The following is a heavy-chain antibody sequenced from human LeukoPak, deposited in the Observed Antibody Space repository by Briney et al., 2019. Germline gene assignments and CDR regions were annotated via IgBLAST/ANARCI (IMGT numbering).Heavy chain of an antibody. V-gene: IGHV1-3*01. J-gene: IGHJ4*02. CDR1: GYTFTSYA. Sequence: WASVNVSCTASGYTFTSYAIHWVRQAPGQRLEWMGWISAGNGNTKYSQNFQGRVTFISNTSATTAFMELSSLRSEDAAVNYCARDSGSGNNDYWGQGTLVTVSS. CDR2: ISAGNGNT. D-gene: IGHD1-26*01. CDR3: ARDSGSGNNDY.